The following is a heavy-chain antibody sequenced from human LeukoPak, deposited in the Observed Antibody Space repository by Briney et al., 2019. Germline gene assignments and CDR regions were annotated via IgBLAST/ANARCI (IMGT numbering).Heavy chain of an antibody. D-gene: IGHD3-9*01. CDR3: ARFASYYDILTGYYKGGFDY. V-gene: IGHV3-53*01. Sequence: GGSLRLPCAASGFTVSSNYMSWVRQAPGKGLEWVSVIYSGGSTYYADSVKGRFTISRDNSKNTLYLQMNSLRAEDTAVYYCARFASYYDILTGYYKGGFDYWGQGTLVTVSS. CDR1: GFTVSSNY. CDR2: IYSGGST. J-gene: IGHJ4*02.